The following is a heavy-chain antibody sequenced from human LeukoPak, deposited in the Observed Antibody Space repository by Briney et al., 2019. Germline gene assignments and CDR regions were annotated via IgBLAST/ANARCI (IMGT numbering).Heavy chain of an antibody. V-gene: IGHV3-7*01. D-gene: IGHD1-26*01. J-gene: IGHJ4*02. Sequence: GGSLRLSCEASGFTFSNYWMSWVRQAPGKGLEWVANIKHDGGEKYYVDSVKGRFPISRDNAKNSLYLQMNSLRVEDTSVYYCARRRGGSYGYFDYWGQGTLVTVSS. CDR3: ARRRGGSYGYFDY. CDR1: GFTFSNYW. CDR2: IKHDGGEK.